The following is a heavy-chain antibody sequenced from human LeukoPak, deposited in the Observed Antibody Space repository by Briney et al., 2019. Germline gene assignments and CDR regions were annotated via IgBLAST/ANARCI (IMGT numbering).Heavy chain of an antibody. V-gene: IGHV3-64*01. J-gene: IGHJ6*03. D-gene: IGHD6-13*01. CDR2: ISSNGGST. Sequence: GGSLRLSCAASGFTFSSYAMHWVRQAPGKGLEYVSAISSNGGSTYYANSVKGRFTISRDNSKNTLYLQMGSLRAEDMAVYYCARDPSAAGSVVYYYYMDVWGKGTTVTISS. CDR1: GFTFSSYA. CDR3: ARDPSAAGSVVYYYYMDV.